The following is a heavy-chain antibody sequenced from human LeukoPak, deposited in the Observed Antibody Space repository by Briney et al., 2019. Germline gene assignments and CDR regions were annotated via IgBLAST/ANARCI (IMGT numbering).Heavy chain of an antibody. D-gene: IGHD2-2*01. J-gene: IGHJ6*03. CDR1: GFSFGDYT. CDR3: ARDWGGYCSSTSCYSHMDV. CDR2: IISTGSYI. V-gene: IGHV3-21*01. Sequence: GGSLRLSCAASGFSFGDYTMNWVRQAPGKGLEWVSSIISTGSYIYYADSVKGRFTISRDNAKNSLYLQMNSLRAEDTAVFYCARDWGGYCSSTSCYSHMDVWGKGTTVTVSS.